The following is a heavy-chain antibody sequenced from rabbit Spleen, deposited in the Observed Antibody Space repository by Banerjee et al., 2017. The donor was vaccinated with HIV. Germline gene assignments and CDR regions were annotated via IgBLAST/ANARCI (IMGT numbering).Heavy chain of an antibody. Sequence: QEQLVESGGGLVKPEGSLTLTCKASGVSLNDKDVMCWVRQAPGKGLEWIACINMFTGKSVYATWARGRFIISRPSSPTVTLQMTSLTVADTATYFCARDLDAVIGWNFGWWGPGTLVTVS. CDR1: GVSLNDKDV. CDR2: INMFTGKS. CDR3: ARDLDAVIGWNFGW. J-gene: IGHJ4*01. D-gene: IGHD1-1*01. V-gene: IGHV1S45*01.